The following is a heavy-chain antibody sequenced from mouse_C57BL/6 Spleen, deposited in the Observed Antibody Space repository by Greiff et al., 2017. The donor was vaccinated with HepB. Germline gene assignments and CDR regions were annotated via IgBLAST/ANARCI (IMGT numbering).Heavy chain of an antibody. J-gene: IGHJ4*01. D-gene: IGHD4-1*01. Sequence: EVKLMESGGGLVKPGGSLKLSCAASGFTFSDYGMHWVRQAPEKGLEWVAYISSGSSTIYYADTVKGRFTISRDNAKNTLFLQMTSLRSEDTAMYYCAKNWDEAMDYWGQGTSVTVSS. CDR1: GFTFSDYG. V-gene: IGHV5-17*01. CDR3: AKNWDEAMDY. CDR2: ISSGSSTI.